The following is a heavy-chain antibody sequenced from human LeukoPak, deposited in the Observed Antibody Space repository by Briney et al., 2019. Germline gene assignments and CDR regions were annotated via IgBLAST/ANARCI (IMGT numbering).Heavy chain of an antibody. CDR1: GFTFSNYA. D-gene: IGHD3-10*01. J-gene: IGHJ4*02. CDR3: ARGPNIYYGSEYYFDY. Sequence: GGSLRLSCAASGFTFSNYAMSWVRQAPGKGLEWVSGISGSDGTTYYADSVKGRFTISRDNSKNTLYLQMNSLRAEDTAVYYCARGPNIYYGSEYYFDYWGQGTLVTVSS. CDR2: ISGSDGTT. V-gene: IGHV3-23*01.